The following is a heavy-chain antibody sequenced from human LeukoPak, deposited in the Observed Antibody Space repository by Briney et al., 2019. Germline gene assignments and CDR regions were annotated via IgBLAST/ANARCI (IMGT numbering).Heavy chain of an antibody. J-gene: IGHJ4*02. CDR3: ASSRFDWLPYFDY. V-gene: IGHV3-30-3*01. D-gene: IGHD3-9*01. Sequence: KAGRSLRLACAASRLTLCSYARHGVRQPPGKGLEWVAVIPYDGNNKYYADSVRGRFTISRDNSKNTLYLQMNSLRPEDTAVYYCASSRFDWLPYFDYWCQGNLVTVSS. CDR1: RLTLCSYA. CDR2: IPYDGNNK.